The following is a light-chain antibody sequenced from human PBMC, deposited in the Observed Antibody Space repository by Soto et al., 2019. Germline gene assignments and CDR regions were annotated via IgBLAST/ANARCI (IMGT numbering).Light chain of an antibody. CDR2: AAS. Sequence: DIQMTQSPSTLSASVGNRVTITCRASQTISSWLAWYQQKPGKAPKLLIYAASTLESGVSSRFSGRGSGTEFTLTINSLQPEDFATYYCQQYTSYFRTFGQGTKVEIK. CDR1: QTISSW. V-gene: IGKV1-5*01. J-gene: IGKJ1*01. CDR3: QQYTSYFRT.